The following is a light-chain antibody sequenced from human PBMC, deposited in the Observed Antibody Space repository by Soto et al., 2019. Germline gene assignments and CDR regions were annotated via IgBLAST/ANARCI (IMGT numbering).Light chain of an antibody. CDR3: SSNTGSSARYV. J-gene: IGLJ1*01. CDR1: SIDVGIYSY. CDR2: EVS. Sequence: QSVLTLPASLSASPRHSITISCTGISIDVGIYSYVSRYQHHPVKEPRLMIYEVSNRDSGVSSRFAGSETANTATLTISGLQADYEAAYYCSSNTGSSARYVCGGGSKVP. V-gene: IGLV2-14*01.